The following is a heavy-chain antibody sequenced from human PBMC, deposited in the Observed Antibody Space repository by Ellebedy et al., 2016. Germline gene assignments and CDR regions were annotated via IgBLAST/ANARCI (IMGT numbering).Heavy chain of an antibody. CDR2: ISPYNGNT. Sequence: ASVKVSXXASGYTFTSYGISWVRQAPGQGLEWMGWISPYNGNTNYAQKFQGRVTMTTDTSTSTAYMEVRSLRSDDTAVYYCARDRQFVGGGSDQWGLGTLVTISS. CDR1: GYTFTSYG. V-gene: IGHV1-18*01. J-gene: IGHJ4*02. D-gene: IGHD3-16*01. CDR3: ARDRQFVGGGSDQ.